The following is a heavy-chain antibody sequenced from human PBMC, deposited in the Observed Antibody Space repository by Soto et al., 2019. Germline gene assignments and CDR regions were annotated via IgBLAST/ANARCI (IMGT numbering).Heavy chain of an antibody. CDR1: GFTFSSYS. V-gene: IGHV3-48*01. D-gene: IGHD3-3*01. J-gene: IGHJ6*03. CDR2: ISSSSSTI. Sequence: ALRLSCAASGFTFSSYSMNWVRQAPGKGLEWVSYISSSSSTIYYADSVKGRFTISRDNAKNSLYLQMNSLRAEDTAVYYCARDGRFLEWLLSYYYYMDVWGKGTTVTVSS. CDR3: ARDGRFLEWLLSYYYYMDV.